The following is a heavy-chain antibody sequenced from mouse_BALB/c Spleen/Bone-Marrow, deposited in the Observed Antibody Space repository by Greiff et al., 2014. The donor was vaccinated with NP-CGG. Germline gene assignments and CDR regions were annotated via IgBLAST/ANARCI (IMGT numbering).Heavy chain of an antibody. J-gene: IGHJ2*01. CDR3: AIYFYFDY. CDR1: GFNIKDTY. CDR2: IDPANGNA. Sequence: VHVKQSGAELVEPGASVRLSCTASGFNIKDTYMHWVKQRPDQGLEWIGRIDPANGNAKHDPKFQGKAAITADTSSNTTYLQLSSLTSEDTAVYYCAIYFYFDYWGQGTTLTVSS. D-gene: IGHD2-3*01. V-gene: IGHV14-3*02.